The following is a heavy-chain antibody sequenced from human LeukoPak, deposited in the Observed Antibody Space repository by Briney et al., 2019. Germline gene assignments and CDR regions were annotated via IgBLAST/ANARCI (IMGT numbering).Heavy chain of an antibody. J-gene: IGHJ4*02. Sequence: PGRSLRLSCAASGFTFSSYAMHWVRQAPGKGLEWVAVISYDGSNKYYADSVKGRFTISRDNSKNTLYLQMNSLRAEDTAVYYCASLYYYDSSAQPGFDYWGQGTLVTVSS. CDR2: ISYDGSNK. D-gene: IGHD3-22*01. CDR3: ASLYYYDSSAQPGFDY. V-gene: IGHV3-30-3*01. CDR1: GFTFSSYA.